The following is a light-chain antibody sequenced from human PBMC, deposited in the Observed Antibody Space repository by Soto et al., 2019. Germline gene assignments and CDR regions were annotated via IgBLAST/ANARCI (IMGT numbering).Light chain of an antibody. CDR1: QSISSW. Sequence: DIQMTQSPSTLSASVGDRVTITCRASQSISSWLAWYQQTPGKAPKLLIHQASRLESGVPSRFSGSGSGTEFTLTISSLQPEDFATYYCQHGWSFGVGTKLELK. CDR3: QHGWS. V-gene: IGKV1-5*03. J-gene: IGKJ1*01. CDR2: QAS.